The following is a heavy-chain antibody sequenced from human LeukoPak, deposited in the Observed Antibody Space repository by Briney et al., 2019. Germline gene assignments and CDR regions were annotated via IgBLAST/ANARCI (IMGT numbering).Heavy chain of an antibody. J-gene: IGHJ4*02. CDR3: ARGERNYYDSSGYLVY. CDR1: GFTFDDYA. D-gene: IGHD3-22*01. Sequence: GRSLRLSCAASGFTFDDYAMHWVRQAPGKGLEWVSGISWNSGSIGYADSVKGRFTISRDNAKNSLYLQMNSLRAEDTALYYCARGERNYYDSSGYLVYWGQGTLVTVSS. V-gene: IGHV3-9*01. CDR2: ISWNSGSI.